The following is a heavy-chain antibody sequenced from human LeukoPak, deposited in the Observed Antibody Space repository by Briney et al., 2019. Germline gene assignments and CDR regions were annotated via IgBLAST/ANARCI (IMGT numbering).Heavy chain of an antibody. Sequence: GGSLRLSCAASGFTFSTYNMNWVRQAPGKGLEWVSGLNRNGDITGYADSVKGRFIISRDNAKNSLYLQMNSLRAEDTALYHCARKGVGGELGGFDYWGQGTLVTVSS. CDR2: LNRNGDIT. J-gene: IGHJ4*02. V-gene: IGHV3-20*01. CDR1: GFTFSTYN. D-gene: IGHD3-16*01. CDR3: ARKGVGGELGGFDY.